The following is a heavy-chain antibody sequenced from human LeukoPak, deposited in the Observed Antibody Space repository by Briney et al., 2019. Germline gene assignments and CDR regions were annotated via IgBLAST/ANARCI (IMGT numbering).Heavy chain of an antibody. J-gene: IGHJ5*02. CDR1: GYSISSGYY. V-gene: IGHV4-38-2*01. Sequence: SETLSLTCAVSGYSISSGYYWGWIRQPPGKGLEWIGSIYHSGSTYYNPSLKSRVTISVDTSKNQFSLKLSSVTAADTAVYYCARTIAAANWSDPWGQGTLVTVSS. CDR3: ARTIAAANWSDP. CDR2: IYHSGST. D-gene: IGHD6-13*01.